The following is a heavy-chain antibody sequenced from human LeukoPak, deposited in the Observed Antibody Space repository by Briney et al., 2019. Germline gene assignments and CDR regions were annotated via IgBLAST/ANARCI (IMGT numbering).Heavy chain of an antibody. CDR2: IYTSGST. D-gene: IGHD3-22*01. CDR3: AREVTYYYDSSGYYYYFDY. J-gene: IGHJ4*02. V-gene: IGHV4-4*07. Sequence: PSETLSLTCTVSGGSISSYYWSWIRQPAGKGLEWIGRIYTSGSTNYNPSLKSRVTMSVDTSKNQFSLKLSSVTAADTAVYYCAREVTYYYDSSGYYYYFDYWGQGALVTVSS. CDR1: GGSISSYY.